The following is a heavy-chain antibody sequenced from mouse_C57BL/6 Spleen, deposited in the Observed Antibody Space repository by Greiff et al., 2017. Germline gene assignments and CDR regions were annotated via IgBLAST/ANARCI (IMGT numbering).Heavy chain of an antibody. CDR1: GYTFTSYW. CDR2: IYPSDSDT. V-gene: IGHV1-61*01. J-gene: IGHJ3*01. CDR3: AREGYYGSSYHFAY. D-gene: IGHD1-1*01. Sequence: LQQPGAELVRPGSSVKLSCKASGYTFTSYWMDWVKQRPGQGLEWIGNIYPSDSDTHYNQKFKDKATLTVDKSSSTAYMQLSSLTSEDSAVYYCAREGYYGSSYHFAYWGQGTLVTVSA.